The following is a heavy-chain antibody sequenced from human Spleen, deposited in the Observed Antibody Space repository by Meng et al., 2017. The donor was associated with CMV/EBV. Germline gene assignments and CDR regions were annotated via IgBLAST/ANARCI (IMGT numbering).Heavy chain of an antibody. D-gene: IGHD5-18*01. J-gene: IGHJ5*02. Sequence: KFTDYAVSWVRQAPGRGLQWISYIGSSGKSMYDGDSVKGRFTISRDNSKKSVFLQMNSLTVEDTGVYYCARSRDHGYGYWPGGFDTWGRGVLVTVSS. CDR2: IGSSGKSM. V-gene: IGHV3-11*04. CDR3: ARSRDHGYGYWPGGFDT. CDR1: KFTDYA.